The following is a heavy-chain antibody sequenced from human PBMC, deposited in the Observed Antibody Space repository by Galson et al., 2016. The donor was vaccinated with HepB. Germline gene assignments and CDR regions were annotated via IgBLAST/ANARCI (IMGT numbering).Heavy chain of an antibody. CDR1: GFTFRNYG. V-gene: IGHV3-NL1*01. Sequence: SLRLSCAASGFTFRNYGTHWVRQAPGKGLECVSVIFGRGNTYYADSVEGRFTISRDNARNTVYLQMNSLRTEDTAVYYCAGYGGNSVWGQGTLVTVSS. CDR2: IFGRGNT. D-gene: IGHD4-23*01. CDR3: AGYGGNSV. J-gene: IGHJ4*02.